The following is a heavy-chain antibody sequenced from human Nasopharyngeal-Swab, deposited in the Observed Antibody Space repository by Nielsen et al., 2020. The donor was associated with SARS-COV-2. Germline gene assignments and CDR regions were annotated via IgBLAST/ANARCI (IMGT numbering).Heavy chain of an antibody. J-gene: IGHJ4*02. CDR2: INPYNGNR. CDR3: ARGGIYCSSTSCYPFDH. V-gene: IGHV1-18*01. CDR1: GYTFTNYG. D-gene: IGHD2-2*01. Sequence: ASVKVSCKASGYTFTNYGISWVRQAHGQGLEWMGWINPYNGNRNYAQKLQGRVTMTTDTSTSTAYMELRSLRFDDTAVYYCARGGIYCSSTSCYPFDHWGQGTLVTVSS.